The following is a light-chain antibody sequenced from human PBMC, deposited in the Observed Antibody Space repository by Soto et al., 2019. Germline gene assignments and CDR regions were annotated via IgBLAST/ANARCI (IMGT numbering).Light chain of an antibody. V-gene: IGLV2-14*01. CDR2: DVS. CDR3: SSYTSSSTYV. J-gene: IGLJ1*01. Sequence: SVLTQPASVSGSPGRSITISCTGTSSDVGGYNYVSWYQQHPGKAPKLMIYDVSNRPSGVSNRFSGSKSGNTASLTISGLQAEDEADYYCSSYTSSSTYVFGTGTKVTVL. CDR1: SSDVGGYNY.